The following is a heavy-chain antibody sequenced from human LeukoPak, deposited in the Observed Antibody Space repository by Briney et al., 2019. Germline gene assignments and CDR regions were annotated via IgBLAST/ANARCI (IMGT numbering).Heavy chain of an antibody. V-gene: IGHV4-34*01. CDR1: GGSFSGYY. J-gene: IGHJ4*02. D-gene: IGHD6-6*01. CDR2: INHSGST. CDR3: ARGYSSSSLAFDY. Sequence: SETLSLTCAVYGGSFSGYYWSWIRQPPWKGLEWIGEINHSGSTNYNPSLKSRVTISVDTSKNQFSLKLSSVTAADTAVYYCARGYSSSSLAFDYWGQGTLVTVSP.